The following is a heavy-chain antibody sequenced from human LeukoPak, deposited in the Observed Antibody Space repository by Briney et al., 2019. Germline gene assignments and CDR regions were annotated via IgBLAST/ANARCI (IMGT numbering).Heavy chain of an antibody. CDR1: GYTFTGYY. Sequence: ASVKVSCKASGYTFTGYYMHWVRQAPGQGLEWMGRINPNSGGTNYAQKFQGRVTVTRDTSISTAYMELSRLRSDDTAVYYCARVMITFGGVIVPPAFDIWGQGTMVTVSS. D-gene: IGHD3-16*02. CDR2: INPNSGGT. J-gene: IGHJ3*02. CDR3: ARVMITFGGVIVPPAFDI. V-gene: IGHV1-2*06.